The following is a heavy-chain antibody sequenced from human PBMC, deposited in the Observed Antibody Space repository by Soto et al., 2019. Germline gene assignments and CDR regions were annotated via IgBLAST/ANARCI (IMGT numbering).Heavy chain of an antibody. Sequence: SGPTLVNPTQTLTLTCTFSGFSLSTSGMCVSWIRQPPGKALEWLALIDWDDDKYYSTSLKTRLTISKDTSKNQVVLTMTNMDPVDTATYYCARIRRFAGDYYDSSGSLDYWGQGTLVTLSS. D-gene: IGHD3-22*01. CDR1: GFSLSTSGMC. V-gene: IGHV2-70*01. CDR3: ARIRRFAGDYYDSSGSLDY. J-gene: IGHJ4*02. CDR2: IDWDDDK.